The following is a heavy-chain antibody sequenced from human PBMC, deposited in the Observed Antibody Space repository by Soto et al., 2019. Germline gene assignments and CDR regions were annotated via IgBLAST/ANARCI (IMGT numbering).Heavy chain of an antibody. D-gene: IGHD3-10*01. CDR2: FYYSGST. CDR1: SGTVSIYD. CDR3: EGGVCTMVRVLDF. V-gene: IGHV4-59*02. J-gene: IGHJ4*02. Sequence: SSAFRSGTVSIYDGSLIRQPPGKGLEWIGYFYYSGSTNYNPSLKSRVTISADTSKNQFSLRLSSVTAADTAVFYCEGGVCTMVRVLDFLGQGTPVPVSS.